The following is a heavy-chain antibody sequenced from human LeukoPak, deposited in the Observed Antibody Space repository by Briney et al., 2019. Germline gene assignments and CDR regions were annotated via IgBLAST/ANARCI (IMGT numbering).Heavy chain of an antibody. V-gene: IGHV3-21*01. CDR1: GFTLRNYA. J-gene: IGHJ4*02. CDR2: ISSSSSYI. CDR3: ARERSIGSLDY. Sequence: PGGSLRLSCAASGFTLRNYAMSWVRQAPGKGLEWVSSISSSSSYIYYADSVKGRFTISRDNAKNSLYLQMNSLRAEDTAVYYCARERSIGSLDYWGQGTLVTVSS. D-gene: IGHD1-26*01.